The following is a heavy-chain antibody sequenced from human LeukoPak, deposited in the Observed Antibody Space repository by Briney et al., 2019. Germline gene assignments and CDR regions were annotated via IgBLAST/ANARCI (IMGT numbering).Heavy chain of an antibody. Sequence: ASVTVSCKASGYTFTGYYMHWVRQAPGQGLEWMGRINPNSGGTNYAQKFQGRVTMTRDTSISTAYVELSRLRPDDTAVYYCARELHIVVVPAANPGGYWGQGTLVTVSS. CDR1: GYTFTGYY. J-gene: IGHJ4*02. V-gene: IGHV1-2*06. D-gene: IGHD2-2*01. CDR3: ARELHIVVVPAANPGGY. CDR2: INPNSGGT.